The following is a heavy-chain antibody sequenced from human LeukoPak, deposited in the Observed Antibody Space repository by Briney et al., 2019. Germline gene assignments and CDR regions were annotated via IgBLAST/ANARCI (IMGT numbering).Heavy chain of an antibody. V-gene: IGHV4-31*03. CDR1: GGSISSGGYY. CDR3: ARRTPYDILTGYPPYFDY. J-gene: IGHJ4*02. CDR2: IYYSGST. D-gene: IGHD3-9*01. Sequence: SQTLSLTCTVSGGSISSGGYYWSWIRQHPGKCLEWIGYIYYSGSTYYNPSLKSRVTISVDTSKNQFSLKLSSVTAADTAVYYCARRTPYDILTGYPPYFDYWGQGTLVTVSS.